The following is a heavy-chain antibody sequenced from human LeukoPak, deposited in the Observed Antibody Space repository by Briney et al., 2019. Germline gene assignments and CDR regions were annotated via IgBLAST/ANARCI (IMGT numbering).Heavy chain of an antibody. Sequence: ASVKASCKASGYTFTGYYMHWVRQAPGQGLEWMSWIDPNNGGTNYAQKFQGRVTMTRDTSISTAYMELSGLRSDDTAVYYCARGRPNYYDSSAYLPNWGQGTLVTVSS. V-gene: IGHV1-2*02. CDR2: IDPNNGGT. CDR1: GYTFTGYY. D-gene: IGHD3-22*01. J-gene: IGHJ4*02. CDR3: ARGRPNYYDSSAYLPN.